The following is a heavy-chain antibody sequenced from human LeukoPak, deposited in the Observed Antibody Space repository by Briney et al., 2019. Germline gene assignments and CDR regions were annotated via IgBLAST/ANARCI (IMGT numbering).Heavy chain of an antibody. V-gene: IGHV3-53*01. CDR3: ARSVGAVAGTFDY. Sequence: GGSLRLSCAASGLTVSSNYMSWVRQAPGKGLEWVSVIYSGGSTYYADSVKGRFTISRDNSKNTLYLQMNSLRAEDTAVYYCARSVGAVAGTFDYWGQGTLVTVSS. CDR1: GLTVSSNY. CDR2: IYSGGST. D-gene: IGHD6-19*01. J-gene: IGHJ4*02.